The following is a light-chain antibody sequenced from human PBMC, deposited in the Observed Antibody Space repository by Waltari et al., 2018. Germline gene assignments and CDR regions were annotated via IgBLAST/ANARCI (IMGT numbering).Light chain of an antibody. CDR3: QQYNVYWT. CDR1: ESISNW. J-gene: IGKJ1*01. V-gene: IGKV1-5*03. CDR2: KAS. Sequence: DIQMTQSPVTLSASVGDRVTITCRASESISNWLAWYQQKPGKAPKVLIYKASSLESGVPSRFSGSGSGTEFTLTISSLQPDDFATYYCQQYNVYWTFGQGTKVEIK.